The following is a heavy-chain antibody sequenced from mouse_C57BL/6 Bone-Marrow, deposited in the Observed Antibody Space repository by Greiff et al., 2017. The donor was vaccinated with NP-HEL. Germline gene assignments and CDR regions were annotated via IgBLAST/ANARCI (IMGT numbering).Heavy chain of an antibody. J-gene: IGHJ3*01. CDR1: GYSITSGYY. CDR3: ARSSFYGTLFAY. D-gene: IGHD1-1*01. V-gene: IGHV3-6*01. Sequence: EVKLEESGPGLVKPSQSLSLTCSVTGYSITSGYYWNWIRQFPGNKLEWMGYISYDGSNNYNPSLKNRISITRDTSKNQFFLKLNSVTTEDTATYYCARSSFYGTLFAYWGQGTLVTVSA. CDR2: ISYDGSN.